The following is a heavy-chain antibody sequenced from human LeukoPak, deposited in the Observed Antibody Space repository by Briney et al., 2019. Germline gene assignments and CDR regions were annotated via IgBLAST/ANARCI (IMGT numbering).Heavy chain of an antibody. V-gene: IGHV4-34*01. CDR2: INHSGST. CDR3: ARGGGGSNNWFDP. D-gene: IGHD1-26*01. Sequence: PSETLSLTCAVYGGSFSGYYWSWIRQPPGKGLEWIGEINHSGSTNYNPSLKSRVTISVDTSKNQFSLKLSSVTAADTAVYYYARGGGGSNNWFDPWGQGTLVTASS. CDR1: GGSFSGYY. J-gene: IGHJ5*02.